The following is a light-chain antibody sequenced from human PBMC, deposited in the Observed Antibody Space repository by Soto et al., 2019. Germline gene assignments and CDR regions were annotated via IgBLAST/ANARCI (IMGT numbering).Light chain of an antibody. J-gene: IGKJ1*01. Sequence: SSLSASVGDRFTITCRASQSIGNWLAWYQQKPGKAPKLLIYAASTLQSEVPSRFSGSGSGTDFTLTISSLQPEDFATYYCLQDYTYPWTFGQGTKVDIK. CDR2: AAS. CDR3: LQDYTYPWT. V-gene: IGKV1-6*01. CDR1: QSIGNW.